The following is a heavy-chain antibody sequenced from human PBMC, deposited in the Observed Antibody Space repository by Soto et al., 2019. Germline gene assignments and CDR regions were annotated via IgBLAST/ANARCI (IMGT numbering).Heavy chain of an antibody. V-gene: IGHV1-18*01. CDR3: ARDDYGAGAVLDY. Sequence: ASVKVSCKASGYTFTSYAISWVRQAPGQGLEWMGWISAYNGNTNYAQKLQGRVTMTIGTSTSTAYMELRSLRSDDTAVYYCARDDYGAGAVLDYWGQGTLVTVSS. J-gene: IGHJ4*02. CDR2: ISAYNGNT. D-gene: IGHD3-10*01. CDR1: GYTFTSYA.